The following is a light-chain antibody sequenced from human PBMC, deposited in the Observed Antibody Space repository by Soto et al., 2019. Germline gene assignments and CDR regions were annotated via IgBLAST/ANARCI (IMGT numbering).Light chain of an antibody. V-gene: IGLV1-40*01. CDR2: GNT. CDR1: SSNIGAGYD. CDR3: QSYDSSLSGYV. Sequence: QSVLTQPPSVSGAPGQMVTMSCTGSSSNIGAGYDIHWYQQLPGTAPKLLISGNTNRPSGVPDRFSGSKSGTSASLAITGLQAEDEADYYCQSYDSSLSGYVFGTGTKVTVL. J-gene: IGLJ1*01.